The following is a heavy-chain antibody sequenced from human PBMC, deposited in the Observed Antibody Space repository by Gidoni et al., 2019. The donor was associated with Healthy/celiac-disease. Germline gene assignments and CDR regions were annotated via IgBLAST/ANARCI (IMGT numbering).Heavy chain of an antibody. J-gene: IGHJ6*02. V-gene: IGHV3-33*01. CDR1: GFTFSSYG. Sequence: QVQLVESGGGVVQPGRSLRLSCAASGFTFSSYGMHWFRQAPGKGLAGVAVIWYEGSNKYYADSVKGRFTISRDNSKNTLYLQMNSLRAEDTAVYYCAREYYDFWSGYYTDYYYGMDVWGQGTTVTVSS. CDR2: IWYEGSNK. D-gene: IGHD3-3*01. CDR3: AREYYDFWSGYYTDYYYGMDV.